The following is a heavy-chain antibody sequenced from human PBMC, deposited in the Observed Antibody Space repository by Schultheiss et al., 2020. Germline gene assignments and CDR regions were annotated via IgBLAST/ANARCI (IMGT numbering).Heavy chain of an antibody. CDR3: AKVRFGEPSY. J-gene: IGHJ4*02. CDR1: GGSISSSSYY. V-gene: IGHV4-31*03. D-gene: IGHD3-10*01. Sequence: SQTLSLTCTVSGGSISSSSYYWGWIRQHPGKGLEWIGYIFYTGSAYYNPSLKSRVTISIDTSKNQFSLKLSSVTAADTAVYYCAKVRFGEPSYWGQGTLVTVSS. CDR2: IFYTGSA.